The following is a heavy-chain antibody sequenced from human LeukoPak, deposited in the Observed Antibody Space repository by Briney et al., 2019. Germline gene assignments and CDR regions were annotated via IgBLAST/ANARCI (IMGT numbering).Heavy chain of an antibody. Sequence: GGSLRLSCAASGFTFSSYAMHWVRQAPGKGLEWVAVISYDGSNKYYADSVKGRFTISRDNSKNTLYLQMNSLRAEDTAVYYCARDYYGTGSSDYWGQGTLVTVSS. J-gene: IGHJ4*02. CDR1: GFTFSSYA. CDR2: ISYDGSNK. CDR3: ARDYYGTGSSDY. V-gene: IGHV3-30-3*01. D-gene: IGHD3-10*01.